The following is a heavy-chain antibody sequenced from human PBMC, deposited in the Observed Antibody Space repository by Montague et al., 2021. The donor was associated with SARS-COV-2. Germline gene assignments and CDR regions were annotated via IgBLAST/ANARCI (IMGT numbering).Heavy chain of an antibody. CDR2: IHHSGTT. Sequence: SETLSLTCTVSGGSVSSDNWWTWVRQPPGKGLEWIGEIHHSGTTNYNPSLQSRVTISVDKSRNHLSLNLRSVTAADTAMYYCALPLGGARFDPWGQGILVTVSS. CDR1: GGSVSSDNW. J-gene: IGHJ5*02. CDR3: ALPLGGARFDP. D-gene: IGHD1-26*01. V-gene: IGHV4-4*02.